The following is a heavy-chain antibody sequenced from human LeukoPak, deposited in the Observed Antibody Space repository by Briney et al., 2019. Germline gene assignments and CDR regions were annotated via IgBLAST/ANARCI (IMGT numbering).Heavy chain of an antibody. CDR3: ARHLRYYYGSGSPYYMDV. D-gene: IGHD3-10*01. Sequence: KPSETLSLTCTVSGGSISSSSYYWGWIRQPPGKGLEGLGSIYYSGSTYYNPSLKSRVTISVDTSKNQFSLKLRSVTAADTAVYYCARHLRYYYGSGSPYYMDVWGKGTTVTVSS. CDR2: IYYSGST. J-gene: IGHJ6*03. CDR1: GGSISSSSYY. V-gene: IGHV4-39*01.